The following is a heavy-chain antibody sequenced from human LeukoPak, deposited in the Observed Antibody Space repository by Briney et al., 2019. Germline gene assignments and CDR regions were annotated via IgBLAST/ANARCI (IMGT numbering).Heavy chain of an antibody. CDR3: ARGGAYYDFWSGYYTDWFDP. D-gene: IGHD3-3*01. J-gene: IGHJ5*02. CDR1: GGSFSGYY. CDR2: INHSGST. Sequence: SETLSLTCAVYGGSFSGYYWSWIRQPPGKGLEWIGEINHSGSTNYNPSLKSRVTISVDTSKNQFSLKLSSVTAADTAGYYCARGGAYYDFWSGYYTDWFDPWGQGTLGTVSS. V-gene: IGHV4-34*01.